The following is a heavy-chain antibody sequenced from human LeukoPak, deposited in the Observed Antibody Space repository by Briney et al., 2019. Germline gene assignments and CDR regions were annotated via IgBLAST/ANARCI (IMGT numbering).Heavy chain of an antibody. D-gene: IGHD2-21*02. V-gene: IGHV3-53*01. CDR2: IYSGGCT. J-gene: IGHJ4*02. CDR3: AREPYCGGDCYSPFDY. CDR1: GFTVSSNY. Sequence: GGSVTLSCAASGFTVSSNYMSWVRQAPGKGLEWVSVIYSGGCTYYADSVKGRFTIYRDNSKNTLYLQMNSLRAEDTAVYYCAREPYCGGDCYSPFDYWGQGTLVTVCS.